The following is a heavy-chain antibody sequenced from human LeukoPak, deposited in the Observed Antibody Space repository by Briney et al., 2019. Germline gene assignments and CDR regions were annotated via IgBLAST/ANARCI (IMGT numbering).Heavy chain of an antibody. CDR2: ISYDGSNK. D-gene: IGHD1-26*01. J-gene: IGHJ4*02. CDR1: GFTFSSYG. V-gene: IGHV3-30*03. CDR3: ARGPKVGATAWAYYFDY. Sequence: PGRSLRLSCAASGFTFSSYGMHWVRQAPGKGLEWVAVISYDGSNKYYADSVKGRFTISRDNSKNTLYLQMNSLRAEDTAVYYCARGPKVGATAWAYYFDYWGQGTLVTVSS.